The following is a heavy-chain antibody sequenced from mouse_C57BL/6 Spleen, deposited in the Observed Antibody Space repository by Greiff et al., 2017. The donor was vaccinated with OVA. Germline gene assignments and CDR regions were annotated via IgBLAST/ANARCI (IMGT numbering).Heavy chain of an antibody. Sequence: QVQLQQSGAELVRPGSSVKLSCKASGYTFTSYWMHWVKQRPIQGLEWIGNIDPSDSETHYNQKFKDKATLTVDKSSSTAYMQLSSLTSEDSAVYYCARSHYSNSYAMDYWGQGTSVTVSS. CDR2: IDPSDSET. D-gene: IGHD2-5*01. J-gene: IGHJ4*01. CDR1: GYTFTSYW. V-gene: IGHV1-52*01. CDR3: ARSHYSNSYAMDY.